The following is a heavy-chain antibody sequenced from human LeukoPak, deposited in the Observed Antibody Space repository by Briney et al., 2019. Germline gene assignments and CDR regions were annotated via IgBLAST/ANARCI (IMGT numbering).Heavy chain of an antibody. CDR1: GFTFSTYA. J-gene: IGHJ5*02. CDR2: ISGSGGST. D-gene: IGHD3-22*01. V-gene: IGHV3-23*01. CDR3: AKDFNSGYYGT. Sequence: GGSLRLSCVASGFTFSTYAMSWVRQAPGKGLEWVSAISGSGGSTYYADSVKGRFTISRDNSKNTLYLQMNSLRAEDTAVYYCAKDFNSGYYGTWGQGTLVTVSS.